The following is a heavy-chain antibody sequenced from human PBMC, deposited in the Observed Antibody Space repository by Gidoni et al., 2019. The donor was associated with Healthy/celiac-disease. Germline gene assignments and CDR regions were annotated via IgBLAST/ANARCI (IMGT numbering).Heavy chain of an antibody. D-gene: IGHD6-19*01. CDR1: DGSISSSSYS. CDR2: IYYSGST. V-gene: IGHV4-39*07. Sequence: QLQLQESGPGLVKPSETLSLTCTVPDGSISSSSYSWGWIRQPPGKGLEWIGSIYYSGSTYYNPSLKSRVTISVDTSKNQFSLKLSSVTAADTAVYYCASTAGSLILNIWGQGTMVTVSS. J-gene: IGHJ3*02. CDR3: ASTAGSLILNI.